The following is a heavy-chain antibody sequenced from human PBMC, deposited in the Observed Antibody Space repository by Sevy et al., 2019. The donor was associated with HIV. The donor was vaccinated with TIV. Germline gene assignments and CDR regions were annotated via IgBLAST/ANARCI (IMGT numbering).Heavy chain of an antibody. J-gene: IGHJ4*02. D-gene: IGHD3-10*01. CDR1: GFTFSDHR. CDR2: IWYDGINR. CDR3: ARDNLLPIMVSMVRGALSYYFDY. Sequence: GGSLRLSCAAFGFTFSDHRMHWVRQAPGKGLEWVAVIWYDGINRYYADSVKGRFTISRDNSKNTLYLQMNSLRAEDTAVYYCARDNLLPIMVSMVRGALSYYFDYWGQGTLVTVSS. V-gene: IGHV3-33*08.